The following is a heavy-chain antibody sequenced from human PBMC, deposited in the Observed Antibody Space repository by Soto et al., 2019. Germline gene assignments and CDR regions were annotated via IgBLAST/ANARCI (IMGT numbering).Heavy chain of an antibody. Sequence: SETLSLTCTVSGGSISSYYWSWIRQPPGKGLEWIGYIYYSGSTNYNPSLKGRVTISVDTSKNQFSLKLSSVTAADTAVYYCARRISGYDYVLDYWGQGTLVTVSS. J-gene: IGHJ4*02. D-gene: IGHD5-12*01. V-gene: IGHV4-59*01. CDR3: ARRISGYDYVLDY. CDR2: IYYSGST. CDR1: GGSISSYY.